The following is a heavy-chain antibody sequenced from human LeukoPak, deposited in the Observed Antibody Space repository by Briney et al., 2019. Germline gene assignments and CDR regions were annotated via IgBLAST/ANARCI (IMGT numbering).Heavy chain of an antibody. Sequence: GASVKVSCKTSGYMFRNYGITWVRQAPGQGLEWMRWISTFNGHTKYTQSLRDRVTMTTDTSTSTIYMELRSLRSDDTAVYYCAFSSYDLQGNYYYMDVWGKGTTVTVSS. CDR3: AFSSYDLQGNYYYMDV. J-gene: IGHJ6*03. D-gene: IGHD6-13*01. CDR2: ISTFNGHT. V-gene: IGHV1-18*01. CDR1: GYMFRNYG.